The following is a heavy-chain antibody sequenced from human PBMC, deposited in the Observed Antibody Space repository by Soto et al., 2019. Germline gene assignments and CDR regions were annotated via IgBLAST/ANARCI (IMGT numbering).Heavy chain of an antibody. CDR2: IYYSGST. CDR3: AAHRPDDAFDI. Sequence: SETLSLTCTVSGGSISSGGYYWSWIRQHPGKGLEWIGYIYYSGSTYYNPSLKSRVTISVDTSKNQFSLKLSSVTAADTAVYYCAAHRPDDAFDIWGQGTMVTVSS. J-gene: IGHJ3*02. V-gene: IGHV4-31*03. CDR1: GGSISSGGYY.